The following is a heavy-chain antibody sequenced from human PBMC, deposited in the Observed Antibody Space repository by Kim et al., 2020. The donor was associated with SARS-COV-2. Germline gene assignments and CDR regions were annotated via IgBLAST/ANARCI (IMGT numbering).Heavy chain of an antibody. Sequence: GGSLRLSCVASGFTFSNYGMHWVRQAPGTGLEWVAVMWYDGSNTYYADSVKGRFTISRDTSKSTLHLQMTSLRAEDTAVYYCATGRGWLRNLDYSGQG. CDR2: MWYDGSNT. CDR1: GFTFSNYG. D-gene: IGHD5-12*01. J-gene: IGHJ4*02. V-gene: IGHV3-33*01. CDR3: ATGRGWLRNLDY.